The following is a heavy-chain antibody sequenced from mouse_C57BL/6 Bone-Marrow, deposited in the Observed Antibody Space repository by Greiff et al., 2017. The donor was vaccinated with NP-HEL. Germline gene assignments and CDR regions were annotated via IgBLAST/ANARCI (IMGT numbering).Heavy chain of an antibody. CDR2: ISNGGGST. CDR3: ARHRTGTGGYWYFDV. J-gene: IGHJ1*03. Sequence: EVKLMESGGGLVQPGGSLKLSCAASGFTFSDYYMYWVRQTPEKRLEWVAYISNGGGSTYYPDTVKGRFTISRDNAKNTLYLQMSRLKSEDTAMYYCARHRTGTGGYWYFDVWGTGTTVTVSS. CDR1: GFTFSDYY. D-gene: IGHD4-1*01. V-gene: IGHV5-12*01.